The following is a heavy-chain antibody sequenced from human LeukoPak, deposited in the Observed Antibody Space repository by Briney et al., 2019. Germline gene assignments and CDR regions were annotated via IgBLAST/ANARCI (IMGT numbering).Heavy chain of an antibody. CDR1: GYTFTSYD. J-gene: IGHJ4*02. V-gene: IGHV1-8*01. Sequence: ASVKVSCKASGYTFTSYDINWVRQATGQGLEWMGWMNPNSGNTGYAQKFRGRVTMTRNTSISTAYMELSSLRSEDTAVYYCARTLPYCTNGVCNDYWGQGTLVTVSS. CDR3: ARTLPYCTNGVCNDY. D-gene: IGHD2-8*01. CDR2: MNPNSGNT.